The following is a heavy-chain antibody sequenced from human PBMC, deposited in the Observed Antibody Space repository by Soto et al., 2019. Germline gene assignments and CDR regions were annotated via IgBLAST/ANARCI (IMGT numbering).Heavy chain of an antibody. CDR1: GFTFSSYA. V-gene: IGHV3-30-3*01. J-gene: IGHJ2*01. CDR3: AREVGGYSDYVGYFDL. CDR2: ISYDGSNK. D-gene: IGHD4-17*01. Sequence: QVQLVESGGGVVQPGRSLRLSCAASGFTFSSYAMDWVRQAPGKGLEWVAAISYDGSNKYYADSVKGRFTISRDNSQNTLYLQMNSLRAEDTAVYYCAREVGGYSDYVGYFDLWGRGTLVTVSS.